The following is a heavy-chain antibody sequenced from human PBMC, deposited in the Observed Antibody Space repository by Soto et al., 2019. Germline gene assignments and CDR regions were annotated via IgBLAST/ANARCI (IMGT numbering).Heavy chain of an antibody. D-gene: IGHD4-17*01. CDR2: ISPHSGNT. CDR3: AREKWTRSGPQNFGAY. V-gene: IGHV1-18*01. J-gene: IGHJ4*02. CDR1: GYNFKTYG. Sequence: VQLMQSAGDVLQPGASVRVSCKASGYNFKTYGVTWVRQAPGHGLECLGWISPHSGNTTYAQSLQGRLTITRDTSKSTGDMELRRLRSDDTALYDWAREKWTRSGPQNFGAYGGQGALVTVSP.